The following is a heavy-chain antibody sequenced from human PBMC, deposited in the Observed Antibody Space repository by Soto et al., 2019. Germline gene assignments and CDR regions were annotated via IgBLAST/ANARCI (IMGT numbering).Heavy chain of an antibody. Sequence: SETLSLTCAVYGGCFSGYYWSWIRQPPGKGLEWIGEINHSGSTNYNPSLKSRVTISVDTSKNQFSLKLSSVTAADTAVYYCARGVLWFGEFNYGMDVWGQGTTVS. CDR3: ARGVLWFGEFNYGMDV. V-gene: IGHV4-34*01. CDR1: GGCFSGYY. CDR2: INHSGST. D-gene: IGHD3-10*01. J-gene: IGHJ6*02.